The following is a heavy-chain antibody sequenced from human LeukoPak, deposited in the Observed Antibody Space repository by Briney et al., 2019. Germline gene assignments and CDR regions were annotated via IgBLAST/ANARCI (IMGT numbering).Heavy chain of an antibody. J-gene: IGHJ5*02. CDR1: GGSFSGYY. CDR2: INHSGST. D-gene: IGHD2-15*01. Sequence: SETLSLTCAVYGGSFSGYYWSWIRQPPGKGLECIGEINHSGSTNYNPSLKSRVTISLDTSKNQFSLKLSSVTAADTAMYYCATLPVAGVVVVAATRYTPWGQGTLVTVSS. V-gene: IGHV4-34*01. CDR3: ATLPVAGVVVVAATRYTP.